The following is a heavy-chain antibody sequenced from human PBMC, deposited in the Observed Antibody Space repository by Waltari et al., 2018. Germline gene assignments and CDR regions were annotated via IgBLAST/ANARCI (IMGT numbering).Heavy chain of an antibody. V-gene: IGHV3-7*01. CDR2: IKQDGSEK. Sequence: EVQLVESGGGLVQPGGSLRLSCAASGFTFSSYWMSWVRQAPGKGLEWVANIKQDGSEKYYVDSVKGRFTISRDNAKNSLYLQMNSLRAEDTAVYYCARDLNAWFDTEPHFDYWGQGTLVTVSS. D-gene: IGHD3-10*01. CDR3: ARDLNAWFDTEPHFDY. CDR1: GFTFSSYW. J-gene: IGHJ4*02.